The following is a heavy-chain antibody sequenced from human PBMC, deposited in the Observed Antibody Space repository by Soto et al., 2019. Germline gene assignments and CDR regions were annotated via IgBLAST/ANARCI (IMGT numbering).Heavy chain of an antibody. CDR3: AVNYGGKEFDY. J-gene: IGHJ4*02. Sequence: PGGSLRLSCAASGFTFSSYSMNWVRQAPGKGLEWVAFISYSGSNKYYADSVKGRFTISRDNSKNTLYLQMNSLRAEDTAVYYCAVNYGGKEFDYWGQGTLVTVSS. D-gene: IGHD4-17*01. CDR1: GFTFSSYS. V-gene: IGHV3-30*02. CDR2: ISYSGSNK.